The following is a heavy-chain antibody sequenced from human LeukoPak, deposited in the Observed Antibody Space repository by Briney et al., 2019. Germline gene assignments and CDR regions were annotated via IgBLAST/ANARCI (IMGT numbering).Heavy chain of an antibody. Sequence: SETLSLTCAVYGGSFSGYYWSWIRQPPGKGLEWIGEINHSGSTNYNPSLKSRVTISVDTSKNQFSLKLSSVTAADTAVYCCARGIVAPRFAYWGQGTLVTVSS. J-gene: IGHJ4*02. D-gene: IGHD5-12*01. CDR3: ARGIVAPRFAY. CDR1: GGSFSGYY. V-gene: IGHV4-34*01. CDR2: INHSGST.